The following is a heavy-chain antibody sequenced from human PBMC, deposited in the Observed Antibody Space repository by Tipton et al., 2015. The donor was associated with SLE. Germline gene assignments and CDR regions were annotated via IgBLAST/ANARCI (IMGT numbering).Heavy chain of an antibody. CDR1: GYTFSNYG. V-gene: IGHV1-18*01. J-gene: IGHJ3*02. CDR3: ARGRMTRYDFDI. Sequence: QSGAEVKKAGASMKVSCKASGYTFSNYGISWVRQAPGQGLEWMGWISTYNGNTNSAQKLQGRVTMTTDTSTSTAYMELRSLRSDDTAVYYCARGRMTRYDFDIWGQGKMVTVSS. CDR2: ISTYNGNT. D-gene: IGHD2-21*02.